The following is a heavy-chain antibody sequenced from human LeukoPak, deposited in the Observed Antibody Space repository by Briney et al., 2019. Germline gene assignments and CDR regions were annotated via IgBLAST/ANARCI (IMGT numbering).Heavy chain of an antibody. V-gene: IGHV4-61*02. D-gene: IGHD3-3*01. Sequence: SETLSLTCTVSGGSISSGSYYWSWIRQPAGKGLEWIGRIYTSGSTNYNPSLKSRDTISVDTSKNQFSLKLSSVTAADTAVYYCARGRSIFGVVIWGQGTLVTVSS. CDR3: ARGRSIFGVVI. CDR1: GGSISSGSYY. J-gene: IGHJ4*02. CDR2: IYTSGST.